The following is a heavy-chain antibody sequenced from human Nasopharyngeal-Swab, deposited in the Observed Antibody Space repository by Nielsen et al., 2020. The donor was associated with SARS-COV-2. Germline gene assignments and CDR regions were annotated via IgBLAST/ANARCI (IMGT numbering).Heavy chain of an antibody. J-gene: IGHJ3*02. CDR2: IYYSGST. Sequence: SETLSLTCPVSGGSVSSGSYYWSWIRQPPGKGLEWIGYIYYSGSTNYNPSLKSRVTISVDTSKNQFPLKLSSVTAADTAVYYCARGRQYQLLFIFVEDAFDIWGQGTMVTVSS. D-gene: IGHD2-2*01. CDR1: GGSVSSGSYY. V-gene: IGHV4-61*01. CDR3: ARGRQYQLLFIFVEDAFDI.